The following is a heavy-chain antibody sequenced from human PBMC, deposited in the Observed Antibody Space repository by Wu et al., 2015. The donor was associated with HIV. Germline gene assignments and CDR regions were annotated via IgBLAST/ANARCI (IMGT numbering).Heavy chain of an antibody. Sequence: QVQLVQSGAEVKKPGASVKVSCKASGYTFSGYYMHWVRQAPGQGLEWMGWINPNSGGTNYAQKFQGRVTMTRDTSISTAYMELSRLRSDDTAVYYCAREVVITTSNGGPDYWGQGTPVTVSS. J-gene: IGHJ4*02. V-gene: IGHV1-2*02. CDR1: GYTFSGYY. D-gene: IGHD3-22*01. CDR3: AREVVITTSNGGPDY. CDR2: INPNSGGT.